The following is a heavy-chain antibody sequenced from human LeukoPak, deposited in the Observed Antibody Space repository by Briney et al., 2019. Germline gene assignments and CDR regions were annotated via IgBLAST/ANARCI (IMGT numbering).Heavy chain of an antibody. CDR3: ARVGDGYNTAYFDY. Sequence: GGSLRLSCAASAFTFSSYAMSWVRQAPGKGLEWVANIKQDGSEKYYVDSVKGRFTISRDNAKNSLYLQMNSLRAEDTAVYYCARVGDGYNTAYFDYWGQGTLVTVSS. J-gene: IGHJ4*02. D-gene: IGHD5-24*01. CDR2: IKQDGSEK. CDR1: AFTFSSYA. V-gene: IGHV3-7*01.